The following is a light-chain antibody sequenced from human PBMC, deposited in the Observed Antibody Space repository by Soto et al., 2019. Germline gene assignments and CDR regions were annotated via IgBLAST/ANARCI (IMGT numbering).Light chain of an antibody. Sequence: QSALTQPASVSGSPGQSITFSCTGTSSDVGTYNLVSWYQQRPGKAPKLMIFESTKRPSGVSNRFSGSKSGNTASLTISGLQAEDEADYYCCSYTSSSTLVVFGGGTKLTVL. CDR1: SSDVGTYNL. CDR3: CSYTSSSTLVV. V-gene: IGLV2-14*02. CDR2: EST. J-gene: IGLJ2*01.